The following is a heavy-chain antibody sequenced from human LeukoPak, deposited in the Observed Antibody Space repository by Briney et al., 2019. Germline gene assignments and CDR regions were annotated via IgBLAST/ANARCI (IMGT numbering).Heavy chain of an antibody. CDR1: GFTFSSYA. CDR3: AKAGRPHYYMDV. Sequence: GGSLRLSCAASGFTFSSYAMSWVRQAPGKGLEWVSAISGSGGSTYYADSVKGRFTISRDNSKNTLYLQTNSLRAEDTAVYYCAKAGRPHYYMDVWGKGTTVTVSS. D-gene: IGHD3-10*01. V-gene: IGHV3-23*01. CDR2: ISGSGGST. J-gene: IGHJ6*03.